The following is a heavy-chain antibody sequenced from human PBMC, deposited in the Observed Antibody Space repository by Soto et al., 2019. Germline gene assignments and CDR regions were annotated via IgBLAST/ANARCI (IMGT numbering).Heavy chain of an antibody. J-gene: IGHJ4*02. CDR3: AKDQASGQGSFDS. V-gene: IGHV3-30*18. CDR2: ISYDGSNQ. CDR1: GFTFNIYG. Sequence: GGSLRLSCAASGFTFNIYGMHWVRQAPDKGLEWVALISYDGSNQYYADSVKGRFTISRDNSKNTLFLQMNSLRADGTAVYYCAKDQASGQGSFDSWGQGTLVTVSS.